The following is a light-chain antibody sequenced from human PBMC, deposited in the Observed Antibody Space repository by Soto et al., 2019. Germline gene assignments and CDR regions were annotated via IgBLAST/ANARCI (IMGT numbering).Light chain of an antibody. CDR2: EVS. J-gene: IGLJ2*01. V-gene: IGLV2-14*01. CDR1: SSDAGGYNY. CDR3: SSYTSSSTVV. Sequence: QSVLTQPASVSGSPGQAITISCTGTSSDAGGYNYVSWYQQHPGKAPKLMIYEVSNRPSGVSNRFSGSKSGNTGSLTISGPQAEDEADYYCSSYTSSSTVVFGGGTQLTVL.